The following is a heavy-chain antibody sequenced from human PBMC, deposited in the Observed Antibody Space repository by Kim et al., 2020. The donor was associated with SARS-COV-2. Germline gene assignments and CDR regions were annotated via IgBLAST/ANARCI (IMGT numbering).Heavy chain of an antibody. CDR3: ARSGYSYGYWFDP. V-gene: IGHV3-11*01. Sequence: AASVKGRFTISRDNAKNLLYLQMNSLRAEDTAVYYCARSGYSYGYWFDPWGQGTLVTVSS. D-gene: IGHD5-18*01. J-gene: IGHJ5*02.